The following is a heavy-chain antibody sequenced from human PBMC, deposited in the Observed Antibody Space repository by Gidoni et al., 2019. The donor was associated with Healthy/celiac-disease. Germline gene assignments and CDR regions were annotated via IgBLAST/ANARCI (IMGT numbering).Heavy chain of an antibody. J-gene: IGHJ6*02. CDR3: ARDRYLSGETDPRLWFGELHYYYGMDV. Sequence: QVQLVQSGAEVTKPGSSVKVSCKASGGTFSSYAISWVRQAPGPGLEWMGGIIPIIGIANYAQKFQGRVTMTADKSTSTAYMELSSLRSEDTAVYYCARDRYLSGETDPRLWFGELHYYYGMDVWGQGTTVTVSS. CDR2: IIPIIGIA. D-gene: IGHD3-10*01. CDR1: GGTFSSYA. V-gene: IGHV1-69*10.